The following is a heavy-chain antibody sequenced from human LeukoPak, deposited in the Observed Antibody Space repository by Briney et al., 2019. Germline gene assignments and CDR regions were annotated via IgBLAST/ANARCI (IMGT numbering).Heavy chain of an antibody. CDR2: ISYDGSNK. J-gene: IGHJ1*01. D-gene: IGHD3-22*01. V-gene: IGHV3-30*18. CDR1: GVTFSDYS. Sequence: GGSLRLSCAASGVTFSDYSLNWVRQAPGKGLEWVAVISYDGSNKYYADSVKGRFTISRDNSKNTLYLQMNSLRPEDTAVYFCAKDLNTYRYDSRDLQHWGQGILVTVSS. CDR3: AKDLNTYRYDSRDLQH.